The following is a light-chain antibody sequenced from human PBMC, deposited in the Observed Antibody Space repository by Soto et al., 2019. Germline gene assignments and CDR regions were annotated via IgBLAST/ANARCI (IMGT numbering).Light chain of an antibody. CDR3: QQYGSSPWT. CDR1: QSVSRTY. Sequence: ENVLTQSPDTLSLSPGEGATLSCRASQSVSRTYLAWYQQRPGQAPRLLIYGASSRATGTPDRFSGSGSGTDFTLTISRLEPEDFAVYYCQQYGSSPWTFGQGTKVEIK. J-gene: IGKJ1*01. V-gene: IGKV3-20*01. CDR2: GAS.